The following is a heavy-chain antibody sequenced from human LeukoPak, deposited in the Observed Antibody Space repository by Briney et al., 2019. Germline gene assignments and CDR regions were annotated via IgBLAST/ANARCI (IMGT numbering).Heavy chain of an antibody. V-gene: IGHV4-30-4*01. CDR2: IYYSGST. Sequence: TLSLTCTVSGGSISSGDYYWSWIRQPPGKGLEWIGYIYYSGSTYYNPSLKSRVTISVDTSKNQFSLKLSSVTAADTAVYYCARTRTDYGDYVEDYWGQGTLVTVSS. CDR1: GGSISSGDYY. J-gene: IGHJ4*02. CDR3: ARTRTDYGDYVEDY. D-gene: IGHD4-17*01.